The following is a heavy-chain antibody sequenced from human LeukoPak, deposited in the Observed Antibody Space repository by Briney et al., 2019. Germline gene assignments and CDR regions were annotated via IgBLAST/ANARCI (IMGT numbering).Heavy chain of an antibody. Sequence: GGSLRLSCAASGFTFSSYNMNWVRQAPGRGLEWVSSISTSSSYIYYADSVKGRFTISRDNAKNSLYLQMNSLRAEDTAVYYCAREEKIAAAGFDYWGQGTLVTVSS. CDR1: GFTFSSYN. CDR3: AREEKIAAAGFDY. V-gene: IGHV3-21*04. D-gene: IGHD6-13*01. CDR2: ISTSSSYI. J-gene: IGHJ4*02.